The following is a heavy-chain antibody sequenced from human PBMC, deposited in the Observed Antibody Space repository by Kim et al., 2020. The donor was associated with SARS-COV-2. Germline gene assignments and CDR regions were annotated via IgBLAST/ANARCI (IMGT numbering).Heavy chain of an antibody. V-gene: IGHV4-34*01. CDR2: INHSGST. D-gene: IGHD6-13*01. CDR1: GGSFSGYY. Sequence: SETLSLTCAVYGGSFSGYYWSWIRQPPGKGLEWIGEINHSGSTNYNPSLKSRVTISVDTSKNQFSLKLSSVTAADTAVYYCARGRSKYSTWGQGTLVTVSS. J-gene: IGHJ5*02. CDR3: ARGRSKYST.